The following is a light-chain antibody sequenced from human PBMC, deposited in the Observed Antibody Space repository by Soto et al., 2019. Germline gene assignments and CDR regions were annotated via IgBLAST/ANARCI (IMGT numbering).Light chain of an antibody. Sequence: QPVLTQSSSASASLGSSVKLTCTLSSGHSSYIIAWHQQQPGKAPRYLMKLEGSGSYNKGSGVPDRFSGSSSGADRYLTSSNLQFEDEADYYCETWDSNSVVFGGGTKVTVL. J-gene: IGLJ2*01. CDR3: ETWDSNSVV. CDR2: LEGSGSY. V-gene: IGLV4-60*02. CDR1: SGHSSYI.